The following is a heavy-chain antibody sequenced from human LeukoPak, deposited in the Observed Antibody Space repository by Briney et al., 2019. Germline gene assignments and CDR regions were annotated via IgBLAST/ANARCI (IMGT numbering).Heavy chain of an antibody. CDR2: IKPDGSGK. CDR3: ARLRSSAFDI. Sequence: GGSLRLSCAASGFTFSTYWMSWVRQAPGKGLEWVASIKPDGSGKYYVDSVKGRFTISRDNANNSLYLQMNSLRAEDTAVYYCARLRSSAFDIWGQGTMVTVSS. V-gene: IGHV3-7*01. D-gene: IGHD2-2*01. CDR1: GFTFSTYW. J-gene: IGHJ3*02.